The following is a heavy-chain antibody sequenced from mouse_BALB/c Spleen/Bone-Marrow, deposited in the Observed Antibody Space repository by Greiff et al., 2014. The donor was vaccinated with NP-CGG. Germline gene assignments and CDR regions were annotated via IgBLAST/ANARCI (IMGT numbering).Heavy chain of an antibody. V-gene: IGHV5-6-5*01. CDR2: ISSGGST. CDR3: AKRGAYGNFWFAY. Sequence: EVKLMESGGGLVKSGGSLKLSCAASGFTFSSYAMSWVRQTPEKRLEWVASISSGGSTYYPDSVKGRFTISRDNARNILYLQMSSLRSEDTAMYYCAKRGAYGNFWFAYWGQGTLVTVSA. J-gene: IGHJ3*01. D-gene: IGHD2-10*02. CDR1: GFTFSSYA.